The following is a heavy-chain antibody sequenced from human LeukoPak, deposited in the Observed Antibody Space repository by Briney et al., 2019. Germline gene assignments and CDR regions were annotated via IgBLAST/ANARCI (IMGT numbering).Heavy chain of an antibody. CDR3: ARGKGYFDY. V-gene: IGHV4-34*01. CDR1: GGSFSGYY. CDR2: INHSGST. Sequence: SETLSLTCAVYGGSFSGYYWSWIRQPPGKGLEWIGEINHSGSTNYNPSLKSRVTISVDTSENQFSLKLSSVTAADTAVYYCARGKGYFDYWGQGTLVTVSS. J-gene: IGHJ4*02.